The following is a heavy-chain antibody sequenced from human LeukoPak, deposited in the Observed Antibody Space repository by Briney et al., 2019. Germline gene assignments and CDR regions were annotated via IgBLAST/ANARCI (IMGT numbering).Heavy chain of an antibody. CDR1: GFTFSNAW. V-gene: IGHV3-15*01. J-gene: IGHJ4*02. Sequence: GGSLRLSCAASGFTFSNAWMSWVGQAPGKGLEWVGRIKSKTDGGTTDYAAPVKGRFTISRDDSKNTLYLQMNSLKTEDTAVYYCTTDSGSYDYYFDYWGQGTLVTVSS. CDR3: TTDSGSYDYYFDY. D-gene: IGHD1-26*01. CDR2: IKSKTDGGTT.